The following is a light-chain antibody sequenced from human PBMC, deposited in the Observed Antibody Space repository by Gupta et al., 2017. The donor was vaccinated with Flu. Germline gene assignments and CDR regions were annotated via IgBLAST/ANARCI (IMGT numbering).Light chain of an antibody. Sequence: ERATLSCRASQSVSSSYLAWYQQKPGQAPRLLIYGASSRATGIPDRFSGSGSGTDFTLTISRLDPEDFAMYYCQHYGSSPYTFGQGTKLEIK. V-gene: IGKV3-20*01. CDR3: QHYGSSPYT. CDR1: QSVSSSY. CDR2: GAS. J-gene: IGKJ2*01.